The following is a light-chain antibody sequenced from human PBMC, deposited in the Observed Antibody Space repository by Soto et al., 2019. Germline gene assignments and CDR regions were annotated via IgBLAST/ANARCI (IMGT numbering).Light chain of an antibody. CDR2: YAS. V-gene: IGKV1-5*01. Sequence: DIQMTQSPSTLSASVGDRVTITCRASQSISSWLAWYQQKPGKAPKLLIYYASSLESGVPSRFSGSGSGTEFTLTISRMQPDDFATYYCQQYNSYSWTFGQGTKVDI. CDR1: QSISSW. CDR3: QQYNSYSWT. J-gene: IGKJ1*01.